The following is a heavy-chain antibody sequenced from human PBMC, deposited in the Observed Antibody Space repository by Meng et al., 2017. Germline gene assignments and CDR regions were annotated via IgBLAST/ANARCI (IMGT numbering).Heavy chain of an antibody. D-gene: IGHD2-15*01. Sequence: GESLKISCAASGFTFSNAWMSWVRQAPGKGLEYVSAISSNGGSTYYANSVKGRFTISRDNSKNTLYLQMGSLRAEDMAVYYCARYACSGGSCYADYWGQGTLVTVSS. CDR1: GFTFSNAW. CDR2: ISSNGGST. CDR3: ARYACSGGSCYADY. V-gene: IGHV3-64*01. J-gene: IGHJ4*02.